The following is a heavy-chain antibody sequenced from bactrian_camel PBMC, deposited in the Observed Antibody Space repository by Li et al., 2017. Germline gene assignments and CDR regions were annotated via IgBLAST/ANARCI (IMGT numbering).Heavy chain of an antibody. CDR1: GFSARSRC. CDR3: ATEPAGGWIPCGQNRTAFTF. CDR2: IGSDGST. D-gene: IGHD1*01. J-gene: IGHJ4*01. Sequence: HVQLVEYGGGSVQAGGSLRLPCAASGFSARSRCMGWFRQAPGKEREGVAAIGSDGSTNYADSVKGRFTIARDHAKKMLYLQMNSLKPGDTATYYCATEPAGGWIPCGQNRTAFTFWGQGTQVTVS. V-gene: IGHV3S53*01.